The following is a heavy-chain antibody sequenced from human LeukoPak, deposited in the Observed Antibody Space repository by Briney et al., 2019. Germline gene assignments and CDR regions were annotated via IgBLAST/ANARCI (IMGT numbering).Heavy chain of an antibody. CDR2: IRSKSYGGTT. CDR1: GFAFGDYA. Sequence: GGSLRLSCTASGFAFGDYAMAWVRQAPGKGLEWVGFIRSKSYGGTTEYAASVKGRFTISRDDSKSIAYLQMNSLKTEDTAVYYCSRGPYCSSGSCYPDPDAFDIWGQGTVVTFSS. D-gene: IGHD2-15*01. CDR3: SRGPYCSSGSCYPDPDAFDI. V-gene: IGHV3-49*04. J-gene: IGHJ3*02.